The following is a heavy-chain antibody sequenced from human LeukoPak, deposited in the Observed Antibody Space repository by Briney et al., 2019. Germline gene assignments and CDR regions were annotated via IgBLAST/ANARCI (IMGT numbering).Heavy chain of an antibody. CDR2: ISSGSSST. CDR1: GFTFSDYY. Sequence: PGGSLRLSWAASGFTFSDYYMSWIRQAPGKGLEWVSYISSGSSSTNYADSVKGRFTISRDNAKNSLYLQMNSLRAEDTAVYYCARESRATGYNLFDDWGQGTLVTVSS. CDR3: ARESRATGYNLFDD. D-gene: IGHD1-26*01. V-gene: IGHV3-11*06. J-gene: IGHJ4*02.